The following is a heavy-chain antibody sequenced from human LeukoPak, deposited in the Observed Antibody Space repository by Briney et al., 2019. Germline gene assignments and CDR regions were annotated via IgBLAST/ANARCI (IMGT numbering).Heavy chain of an antibody. Sequence: GGSLRLSCAASGFTASSNYMSWVRHAPGEGLEGVSVIYSGGSTYYADSVKGRFTISRDNSKNTLYLQMNSLRAADTAVYYCASPYYDSSGYPDYWGQGTLVTVSS. CDR2: IYSGGST. CDR3: ASPYYDSSGYPDY. V-gene: IGHV3-66*01. D-gene: IGHD3-22*01. CDR1: GFTASSNY. J-gene: IGHJ4*02.